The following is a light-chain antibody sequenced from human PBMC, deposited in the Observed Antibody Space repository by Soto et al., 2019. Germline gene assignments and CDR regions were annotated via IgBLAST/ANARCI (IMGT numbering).Light chain of an antibody. Sequence: QSVLTQPPSASGTPGQRVTISCSGSSSNIGSNTVNWYQQLPGTAPKLLIYSNNQRPSGVPDRLSGSKSGTSASLAISGLQSEYEADYYCAAWDDSLSGVVFGGGTKLTVL. CDR1: SSNIGSNT. CDR2: SNN. V-gene: IGLV1-44*01. J-gene: IGLJ2*01. CDR3: AAWDDSLSGVV.